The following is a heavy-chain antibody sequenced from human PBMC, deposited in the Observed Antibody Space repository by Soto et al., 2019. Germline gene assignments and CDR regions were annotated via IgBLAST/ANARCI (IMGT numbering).Heavy chain of an antibody. CDR1: GYTFTGYY. Sequence: ASVKVSFKASGYTFTGYYMHWLRQAPGQGLEWMGWINPNSGGTNYAQKFQGRVTMTRDTSISTAYMELSRLRSDDTAVYYCARDGIAAAGKGIWFDPWGQGTLVTVSS. D-gene: IGHD6-13*01. J-gene: IGHJ5*02. CDR3: ARDGIAAAGKGIWFDP. V-gene: IGHV1-2*02. CDR2: INPNSGGT.